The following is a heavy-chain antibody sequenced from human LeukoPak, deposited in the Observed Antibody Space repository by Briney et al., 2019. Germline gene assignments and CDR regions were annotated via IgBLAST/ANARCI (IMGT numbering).Heavy chain of an antibody. D-gene: IGHD1-26*01. CDR1: GYSFTSYW. J-gene: IGHJ3*02. CDR3: ARERSRSGSYSWGSTAFDI. V-gene: IGHV5-51*01. Sequence: GESLKISCKGSGYSFTSYWIGWVLQMPGKGLEWMGIIYPGDSDTRYSPSFQGQVTISADKSTSTAYLQWGSLKASDTAMYYCARERSRSGSYSWGSTAFDIWGQGTMVTVSS. CDR2: IYPGDSDT.